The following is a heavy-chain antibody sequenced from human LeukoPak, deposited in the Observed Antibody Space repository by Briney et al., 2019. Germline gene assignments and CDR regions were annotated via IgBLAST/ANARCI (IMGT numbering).Heavy chain of an antibody. CDR3: ARSTVGSLYGEVFQN. V-gene: IGHV4-38-2*02. CDR1: GYSISSGYY. CDR2: LSHSGSS. J-gene: IGHJ4*02. D-gene: IGHD6-13*01. Sequence: SETLSLTCTVSGYSISSGYYWDWIRQPPGKGLEWIGTLSHSGSSYYNPSLKSRVTISLDTSKNQLSLKLTSMTAADTAVYYCARSTVGSLYGEVFQNWGQGTLVTVSS.